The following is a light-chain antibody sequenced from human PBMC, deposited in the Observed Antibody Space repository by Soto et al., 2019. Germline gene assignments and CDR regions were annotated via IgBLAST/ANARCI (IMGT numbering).Light chain of an antibody. J-gene: IGKJ4*01. V-gene: IGKV1-5*03. CDR1: QSFSSW. CDR2: KAS. CDR3: QQYSSFPLT. Sequence: DIQMTQSPSTLSASVGDRVTITCRASQSFSSWLAWYQQKPGKAPKLLIYKASNLESGVPLRFSGNGSGTEFTLTISSLQSDDFATYYCQQYSSFPLTFGGGTKVEIK.